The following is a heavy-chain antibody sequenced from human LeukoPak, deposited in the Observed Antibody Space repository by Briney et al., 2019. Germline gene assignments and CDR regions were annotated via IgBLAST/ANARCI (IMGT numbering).Heavy chain of an antibody. CDR3: ARDSRYSSSWYEPRYDY. J-gene: IGHJ4*02. V-gene: IGHV4-39*07. D-gene: IGHD6-13*01. CDR2: IYSNGDT. CDR1: GGSISIYSYF. Sequence: MPSETLSLTCTVSGGSISIYSYFWVWIRQPPGKRLEYIGSIYSNGDTYYNPSLKSRVTVSVDTSKYQFSLKLGSVTAADTAVYYCARDSRYSSSWYEPRYDYWGQGTLATVSS.